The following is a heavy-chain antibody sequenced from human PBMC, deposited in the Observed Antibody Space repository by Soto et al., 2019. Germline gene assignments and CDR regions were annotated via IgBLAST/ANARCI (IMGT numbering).Heavy chain of an antibody. V-gene: IGHV1-69*08. D-gene: IGHD3-10*01. Sequence: QVQLVQSGAEVKKPGSSVKVSCKASGGTFSSYTISWVRQAPGQGLEWMGRIIPIHGIANYAQKFQGRVTITADKSTSTAYMELSSLRSEDTAVYYCAGEPLLGFGIFDYWGQGTLVTVSS. CDR1: GGTFSSYT. J-gene: IGHJ4*02. CDR2: IIPIHGIA. CDR3: AGEPLLGFGIFDY.